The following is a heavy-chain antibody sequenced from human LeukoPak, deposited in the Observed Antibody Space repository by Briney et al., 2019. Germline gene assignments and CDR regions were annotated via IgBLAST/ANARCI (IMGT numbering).Heavy chain of an antibody. J-gene: IGHJ4*02. CDR3: AKLRGDYVWGSYRAYYFDY. CDR2: INHSGST. V-gene: IGHV4-34*01. CDR1: GDSISGYY. Sequence: PSETLSLTCTVSGDSISGYYWSWIRQPPGKGLEWIGEINHSGSTHYNPSLKSRVTISVDTSKNQFSLKLSSVTAADTAVYYCAKLRGDYVWGSYRAYYFDYWGQGTLVTVSS. D-gene: IGHD3-16*02.